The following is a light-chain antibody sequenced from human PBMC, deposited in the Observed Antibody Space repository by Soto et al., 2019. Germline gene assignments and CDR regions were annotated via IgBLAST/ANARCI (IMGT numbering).Light chain of an antibody. CDR1: SSKNGVDYD. CDR2: DNS. CDR3: QSYDSSLSGYV. J-gene: IGLJ1*01. Sequence: QSVLTQPPSVSGAPGQRVTISCSGSSSKNGVDYDVHWYQQLPGTAPKLLIYDNSNRPSGVPDRFSGSKSGTSASLAITGLQAEDEADYYCQSYDSSLSGYVFGTGTKVTVL. V-gene: IGLV1-40*01.